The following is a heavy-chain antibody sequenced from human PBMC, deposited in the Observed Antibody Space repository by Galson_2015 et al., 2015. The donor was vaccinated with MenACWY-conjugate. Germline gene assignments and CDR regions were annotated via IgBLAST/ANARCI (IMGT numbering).Heavy chain of an antibody. CDR1: GYILSELA. V-gene: IGHV1-24*01. J-gene: IGHJ3*01. CDR3: ARGLSRMSTSGAVRPPNDAFDF. Sequence: SVKVSCKVSGYILSELAIHWVRQAPGKGLEWMGGLDPEDGETVYARQFQGRVTMTEDTSRHTAYMQLSGLRYEDTAVYFCARGLSRMSTSGAVRPPNDAFDFWGQGSVVTVS. CDR2: LDPEDGET. D-gene: IGHD3-10*01.